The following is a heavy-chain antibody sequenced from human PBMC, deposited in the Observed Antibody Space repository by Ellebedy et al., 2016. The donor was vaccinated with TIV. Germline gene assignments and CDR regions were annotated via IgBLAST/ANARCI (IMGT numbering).Heavy chain of an antibody. CDR1: GFTFTSFG. Sequence: ASVKVSCKASGFTFTSFGISWVRQAPGQGLEWMGWISAYNGNTNYAQNLQGRVSMTTDTSARTVYMELRSLRYDDTAVYYCARVGWGYSGGEDNWGQGTLVTVSS. J-gene: IGHJ4*02. D-gene: IGHD5-12*01. CDR3: ARVGWGYSGGEDN. CDR2: ISAYNGNT. V-gene: IGHV1-18*04.